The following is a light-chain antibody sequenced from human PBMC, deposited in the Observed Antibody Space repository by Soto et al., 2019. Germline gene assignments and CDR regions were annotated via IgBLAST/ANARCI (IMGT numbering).Light chain of an antibody. CDR3: GTWDSSLSARGAV. V-gene: IGLV1-51*02. J-gene: IGLJ7*01. CDR1: SSNIGNNY. Sequence: QSVLTQPPSVSAAPGQKVTISCSGSSSNIGNNYVSWYQQLPGTAPKLLIYENNKRPSGIPVRFSGSQSGTSATLGITGLQAGDEADYYCGTWDSSLSARGAVFGGGTPLTV. CDR2: ENN.